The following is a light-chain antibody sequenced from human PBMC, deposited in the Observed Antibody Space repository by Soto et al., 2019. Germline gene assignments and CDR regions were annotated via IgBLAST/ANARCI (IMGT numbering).Light chain of an antibody. CDR1: SSDVGSYNY. V-gene: IGLV2-8*01. J-gene: IGLJ1*01. CDR3: SSYAGRNSYV. Sequence: QSVLTQPPSASGSPGQSVTISCTGTSSDVGSYNYVSWYQQHPGKAPKLMIYEVSKRPSGVPDRFSGSKSCNTASLTVSGLQAEDEADYYCSSYAGRNSYVFGTGTKLTVL. CDR2: EVS.